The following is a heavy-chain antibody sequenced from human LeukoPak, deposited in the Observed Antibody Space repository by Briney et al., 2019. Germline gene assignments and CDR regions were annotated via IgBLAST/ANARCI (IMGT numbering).Heavy chain of an antibody. CDR2: FDPEDGET. J-gene: IGHJ4*02. CDR1: GYTLTELS. D-gene: IGHD3-3*01. CDR3: ATVGYDFWSGHRGGSNDY. Sequence: GASVKVSCKVSGYTLTELSMHWVRQAPGKGLEWMGGFDPEDGETIYAQKFQGRVTMTEDTSTDTAYMELSSLRSEDTAVYYCATVGYDFWSGHRGGSNDYWGQGTLVTVSS. V-gene: IGHV1-24*01.